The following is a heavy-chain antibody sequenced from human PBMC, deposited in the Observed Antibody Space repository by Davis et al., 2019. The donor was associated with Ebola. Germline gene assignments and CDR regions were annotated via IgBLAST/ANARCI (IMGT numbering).Heavy chain of an antibody. D-gene: IGHD1-26*01. CDR2: INPNSGGT. Sequence: ASVKVSCKASGYTFTGYYMHWVRQAPGQGLEWMGWINPNSGGTNYAQKFQGRVTMTRDTSISTAYMELSRLRSDDTAVYYCARDLGGVDAYYFDYWGQGTLVTVSS. CDR1: GYTFTGYY. CDR3: ARDLGGVDAYYFDY. J-gene: IGHJ4*02. V-gene: IGHV1-2*02.